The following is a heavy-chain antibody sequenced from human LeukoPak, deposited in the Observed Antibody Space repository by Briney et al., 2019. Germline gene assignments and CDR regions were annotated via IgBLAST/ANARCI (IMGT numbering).Heavy chain of an antibody. D-gene: IGHD4-17*01. CDR3: AREDYGDYAENFDY. V-gene: IGHV3-21*01. CDR2: IGSSSTSI. J-gene: IGHJ4*02. Sequence: PGGSMRLSCARSGFTFSALSMNWVRQPPGKVLEWVSSIGSSSTSIYYADSVKGRFTISRDNAKNSLFLQMNSLRVEDTAVYYCAREDYGDYAENFDYWGQGTLVTVSS. CDR1: GFTFSALS.